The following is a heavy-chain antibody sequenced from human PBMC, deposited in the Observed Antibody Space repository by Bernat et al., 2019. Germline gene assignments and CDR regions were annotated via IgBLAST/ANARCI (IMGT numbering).Heavy chain of an antibody. CDR2: ISFDGTNK. CDR1: GFTFSSYA. V-gene: IGHV3-30*04. J-gene: IGHJ4*02. Sequence: QVQLVESGGSVVQPGRSLRLSCAASGFTFSSYAIHWVRQAPGKGLEWVAVISFDGTNKYYADSVKGRFTISRDNSKNTLYLQMNSLRVEDTAVYYCARGGGYCSGTGCHGGDYWGQGTLVTVSS. CDR3: ARGGGYCSGTGCHGGDY. D-gene: IGHD2-15*01.